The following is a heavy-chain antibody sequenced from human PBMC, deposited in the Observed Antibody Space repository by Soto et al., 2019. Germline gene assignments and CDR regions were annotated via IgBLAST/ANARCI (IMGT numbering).Heavy chain of an antibody. Sequence: ASVKVACKASGYTFTSYQMHWVRQAPGQGLEWMGVINPSGARTNNAQKFQGRVTMTRDTSTSTVYMELSSLRSEDTAVYYCARGVSISAAGCGPYYWGQGTLVTVS. D-gene: IGHD6-25*01. CDR1: GYTFTSYQ. V-gene: IGHV1-46*03. CDR3: ARGVSISAAGCGPYY. CDR2: INPSGART. J-gene: IGHJ4*02.